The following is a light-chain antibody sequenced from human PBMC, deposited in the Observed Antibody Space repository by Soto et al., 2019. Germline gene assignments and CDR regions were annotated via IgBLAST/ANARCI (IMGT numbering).Light chain of an antibody. CDR1: QGISNW. V-gene: IGKV1-5*01. J-gene: IGKJ1*01. CDR2: HAS. Sequence: DIQMTQSPSTLSASIGDTVTVACRASQGISNWLAWYQQKPGKAPKLLIFHASSLESGVPSRFSGSGSGTEFTLTISSLQSDDLATYYCQQYSSYPTFGQGTKVDIK. CDR3: QQYSSYPT.